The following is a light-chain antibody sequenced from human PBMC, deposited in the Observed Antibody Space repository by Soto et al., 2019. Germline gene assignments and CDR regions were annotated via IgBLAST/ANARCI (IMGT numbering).Light chain of an antibody. CDR2: GAS. CDR1: RSVRSN. Sequence: EIVMTQSPATLSVSPGERATLSCRASRSVRSNFAWYQQKPGQAPRLLIYGASTRATGIPARFSGSGSGTEFTLTISSLQSEDFAVYYCQQFEDWPLTFVGGTKVDIK. J-gene: IGKJ4*01. V-gene: IGKV3-15*01. CDR3: QQFEDWPLT.